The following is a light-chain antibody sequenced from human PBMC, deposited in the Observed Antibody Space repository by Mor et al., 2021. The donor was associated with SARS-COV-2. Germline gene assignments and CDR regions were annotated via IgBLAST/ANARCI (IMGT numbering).Light chain of an antibody. V-gene: IGLV1-51*01. CDR3: GTWDSSHVI. J-gene: IGLJ2*01. CDR2: DND. Sequence: YQQLPGTAPKLLIYDNDKRPSGIPDRFSGSKSGTSATLDITGLQTEDEADYYCGTWDSSHVIFGGGT.